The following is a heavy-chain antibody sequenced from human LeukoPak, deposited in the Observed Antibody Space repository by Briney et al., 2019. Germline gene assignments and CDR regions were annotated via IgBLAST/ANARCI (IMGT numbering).Heavy chain of an antibody. CDR1: GGSISSGDYY. J-gene: IGHJ4*02. CDR2: IYYSGST. Sequence: PSETLSLTCTVSGGSISSGDYYWSWIRQPPGTGLEWIGYIYYSGSTYYNPSLKSRVTISVDTSKNQFSLKLSSVTAADTAVYYCARPTYDSSGYWAFFGYWGQGTLVTVSS. V-gene: IGHV4-30-4*01. D-gene: IGHD3-22*01. CDR3: ARPTYDSSGYWAFFGY.